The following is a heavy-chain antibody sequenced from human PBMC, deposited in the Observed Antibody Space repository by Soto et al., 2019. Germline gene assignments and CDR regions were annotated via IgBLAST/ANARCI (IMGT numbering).Heavy chain of an antibody. CDR1: GGSFSGYY. V-gene: IGHV4-34*01. D-gene: IGHD3-10*01. Sequence: QVQLQQWGAGLLKPSETLSLTCAVYGGSFSGYYWSWIRQTPGKGLEWIGEINDSGSTNHNPSLKSRVTKLIDTRKNQFSLKLSPVTAADTAVYYSAGGLLVWFGELSRRGGYYSYMDVWGKGTTVTVSS. CDR3: AGGLLVWFGELSRRGGYYSYMDV. J-gene: IGHJ6*03. CDR2: INDSGST.